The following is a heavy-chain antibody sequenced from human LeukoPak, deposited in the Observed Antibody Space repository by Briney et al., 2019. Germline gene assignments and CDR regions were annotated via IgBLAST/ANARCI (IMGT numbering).Heavy chain of an antibody. CDR3: ARGYDFWSGPDY. V-gene: IGHV1-8*03. CDR2: MNPNSGNT. J-gene: IGHJ4*02. CDR1: GYTFTSYD. D-gene: IGHD3-3*01. Sequence: ASVKVSCKASGYTFTSYDINWVRQATGQGLEWMGWMNPNSGNTGYAQKFQGRVTITRNTSISTAYMELSSLRSEDTAVYYCARGYDFWSGPDYWGRGTLVTVSS.